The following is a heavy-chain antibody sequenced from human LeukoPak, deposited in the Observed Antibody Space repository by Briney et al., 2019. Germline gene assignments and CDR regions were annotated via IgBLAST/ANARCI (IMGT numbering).Heavy chain of an antibody. CDR1: GFTFSTYA. Sequence: PGTSLRLSCSASGFTFSTYAMHWVRQAPGKGLEWLGVIAYDATKKYSADSLKGRVTISRDNSKNSLYLHMNNLRPEDTAVYFCARDGVTTIPFGFNMDVWGEGTPVIAS. CDR2: IAYDATKK. J-gene: IGHJ6*03. V-gene: IGHV3-30*03. D-gene: IGHD5-12*01. CDR3: ARDGVTTIPFGFNMDV.